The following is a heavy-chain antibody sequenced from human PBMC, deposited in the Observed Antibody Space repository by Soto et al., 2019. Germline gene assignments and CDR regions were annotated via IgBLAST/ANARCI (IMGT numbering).Heavy chain of an antibody. CDR2: ISWNSGSI. V-gene: IGHV3-9*01. CDR1: GFTFDDYA. Sequence: EVQLVESGGGLVQPGRSLRLSCAASGFTFDDYAMHWVRQAPGKGLEWVSGISWNSGSIGYADSVKGRFTISRDNAKNSLYLKMNSLEGEDRAFFYCAKDMGPSYVFWRGYYFASWGQGPLVTVPS. D-gene: IGHD3-3*01. J-gene: IGHJ4*02. CDR3: AKDMGPSYVFWRGYYFAS.